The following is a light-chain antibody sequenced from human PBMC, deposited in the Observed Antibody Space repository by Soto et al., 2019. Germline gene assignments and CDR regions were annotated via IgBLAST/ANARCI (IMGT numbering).Light chain of an antibody. V-gene: IGLV2-14*01. J-gene: IGLJ2*01. CDR3: SSYTSTSTLV. CDR1: SSDVGAYDY. Sequence: QSALTQPASVSGSPGQSITISCTGTSSDVGAYDYVSWYQQHPRKAPKLMIYDVSDRPSEVSNRFSGSKSGNTASLTISGLQAEDEADYYCSSYTSTSTLVFGGGTQLTVL. CDR2: DVS.